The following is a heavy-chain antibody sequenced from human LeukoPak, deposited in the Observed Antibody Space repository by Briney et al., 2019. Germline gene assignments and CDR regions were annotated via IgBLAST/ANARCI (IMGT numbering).Heavy chain of an antibody. CDR1: GGTFSSYA. J-gene: IGHJ6*03. Sequence: EASVKVSCKASGGTFSSYAISWVRQAPGQGLEWMGGIIPIFGTANYAQKFQGRVTITTDESTSTAYMELSSLRSEDTAVYYCAGRRSTSGYSYGKPTIGDYYYMDVWGKGTTVTVSS. CDR2: IIPIFGTA. V-gene: IGHV1-69*05. D-gene: IGHD5-18*01. CDR3: AGRRSTSGYSYGKPTIGDYYYMDV.